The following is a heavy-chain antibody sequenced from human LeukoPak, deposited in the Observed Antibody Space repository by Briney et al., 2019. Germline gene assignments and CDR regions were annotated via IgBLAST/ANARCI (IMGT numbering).Heavy chain of an antibody. J-gene: IGHJ4*02. CDR1: GGSISSSSYY. Sequence: PSETLSLTCTVSGGSISSSSYYWGWIRQPPGKGLEWIGSIYYSGSTYYNPSLKSRVTISVDTSKNQFSLKLSSVTAADTAVYYCASGGDGYNYAPFDYWGPGNPGHRLL. CDR2: IYYSGST. V-gene: IGHV4-39*07. D-gene: IGHD5-24*01. CDR3: ASGGDGYNYAPFDY.